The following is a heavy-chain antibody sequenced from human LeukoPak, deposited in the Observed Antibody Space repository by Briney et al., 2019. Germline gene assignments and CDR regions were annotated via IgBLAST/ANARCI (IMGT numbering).Heavy chain of an antibody. Sequence: PSGTLSLACAVSGGSISSSNWWSWVRQPPGKGLEWIGEIYHSGSTNYNPSLKSRVTISVDKSKSQFSLKLSSVTAADTAVYYCARAGLAGYYFDYWGQGTLVTVSS. CDR1: GGSISSSNW. CDR2: IYHSGST. V-gene: IGHV4-4*02. D-gene: IGHD3-3*02. J-gene: IGHJ4*02. CDR3: ARAGLAGYYFDY.